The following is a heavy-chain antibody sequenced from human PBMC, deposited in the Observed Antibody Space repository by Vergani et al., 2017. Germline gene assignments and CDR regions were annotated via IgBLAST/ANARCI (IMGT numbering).Heavy chain of an antibody. J-gene: IGHJ4*02. CDR2: IIPILGIA. V-gene: IGHV1-69*04. Sequence: QVQLVQSGAEVKKPGSSVKVSCKASGGTFSSYAISWVRPAPGQGLEWMGRIIPILGIANYAQKFQGRVTITADKSTSTAYMELSSLRSEDTAVYYCARGSGYDQGLDYWGQGTLVTVSS. CDR3: ARGSGYDQGLDY. CDR1: GGTFSSYA. D-gene: IGHD5-12*01.